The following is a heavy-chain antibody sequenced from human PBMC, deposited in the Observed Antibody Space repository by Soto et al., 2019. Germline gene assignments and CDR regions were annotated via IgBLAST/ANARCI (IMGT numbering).Heavy chain of an antibody. CDR2: ISAYNGNT. CDR1: GYTFTSYG. D-gene: IGHD2-15*01. J-gene: IGHJ6*02. Sequence: GASVKVSCKASGYTFTSYGISWVRQAPGQGLEWMGWISAYNGNTNYAQKLQGRVTMTTDTSTSTAYMELRSLRSDDTAVYYCARCGGGSCYSDYYYYGMDVWGQGTTVTVSS. V-gene: IGHV1-18*01. CDR3: ARCGGGSCYSDYYYYGMDV.